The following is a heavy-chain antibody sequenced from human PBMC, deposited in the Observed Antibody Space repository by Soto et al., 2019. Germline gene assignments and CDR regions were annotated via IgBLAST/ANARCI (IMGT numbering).Heavy chain of an antibody. CDR3: ATHYGSGSTHFDY. D-gene: IGHD3-10*01. Sequence: QVQLVQSGAEVKKPGSSVKVSCTASGDTFNFYTISWVRQAPGQGLEWMGRIIPMVDMSDYAQKFRGRVTLIPDXXPSTAYMELRSLRSEDTAMYSCATHYGSGSTHFDYWGQGTMVTVSS. J-gene: IGHJ4*02. CDR1: GDTFNFYT. V-gene: IGHV1-69*02. CDR2: IIPMVDMS.